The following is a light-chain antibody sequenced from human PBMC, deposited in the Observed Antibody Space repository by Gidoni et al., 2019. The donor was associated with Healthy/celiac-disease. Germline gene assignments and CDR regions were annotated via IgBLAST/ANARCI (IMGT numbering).Light chain of an antibody. CDR3: SSYTSSSPV. CDR2: DVS. CDR1: SSDVGGYNY. Sequence: QSALTQPASVSGSPGHSITISCTGTSSDVGGYNYVSWYQQPPGKAPKLMIYDVSNRPSGVSNRFSGSKSGNTASLTISGLQAEDEADYYCSSYTSSSPVFGGGTKLTVL. J-gene: IGLJ3*02. V-gene: IGLV2-14*01.